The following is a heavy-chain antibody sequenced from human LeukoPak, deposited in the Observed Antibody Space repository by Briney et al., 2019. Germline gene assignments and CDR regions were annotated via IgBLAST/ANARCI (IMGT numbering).Heavy chain of an antibody. V-gene: IGHV3-9*01. CDR2: ITWNGDSI. CDR3: ARDISIAARPGFDY. J-gene: IGHJ4*02. CDR1: GFTFDDYA. D-gene: IGHD6-6*01. Sequence: PGGSLRLSCAASGFTFDDYAMHWVRQAPGTGLEWVSGITWNGDSIDYADSVKGRFTISRDNAKNSLYLQMNSLRAEDTALYYCARDISIAARPGFDYWGQGTLVTVSS.